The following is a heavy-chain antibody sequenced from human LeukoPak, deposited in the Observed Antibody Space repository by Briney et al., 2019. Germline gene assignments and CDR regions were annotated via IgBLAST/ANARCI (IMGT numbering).Heavy chain of an antibody. CDR3: ARDLAWGAFDY. CDR2: VSPPGGGT. Sequence: GGSLRLSCAASGFTFSNHGMNWVRQAPGEGLEWLSGVSPPGGGTYYADSVKGRFTISRDDSKNTLSLQMNSLRVEDTAVYHCARDLAWGAFDYWGQGTLATVSS. CDR1: GFTFSNHG. D-gene: IGHD7-27*01. J-gene: IGHJ4*02. V-gene: IGHV3-23*01.